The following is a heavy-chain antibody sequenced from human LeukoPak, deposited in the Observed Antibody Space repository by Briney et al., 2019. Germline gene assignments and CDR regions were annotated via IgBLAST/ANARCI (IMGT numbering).Heavy chain of an antibody. CDR2: ISYDGSNK. V-gene: IGHV3-30-3*01. D-gene: IGHD3-22*01. CDR3: ARAARGYSYYYDSSGYYYGHYYYYGMDV. Sequence: GRSLRLSCAASGFTFSSYAMHWVRQAPGKGLEWVAVISYDGSNKYYADSVKGRFTISRDNSKNTLYLQMNSLRAEDTAVYYCARAARGYSYYYDSSGYYYGHYYYYGMDVWGQGTTVIVSS. CDR1: GFTFSSYA. J-gene: IGHJ6*02.